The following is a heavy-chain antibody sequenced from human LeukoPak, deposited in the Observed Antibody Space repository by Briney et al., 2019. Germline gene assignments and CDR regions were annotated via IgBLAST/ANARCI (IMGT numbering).Heavy chain of an antibody. V-gene: IGHV3-23*01. CDR3: AKHFGSGDYYNFFDD. Sequence: PGGSLRLSCAASGFTFSSYAMSWVRQAPGKGLEWVSSISGTGGSTYYADSVKGRFTISRDNSKNTLLLQMNSLRAEDTALYHCAKHFGSGDYYNFFDDWGQGTLVSVSS. CDR2: ISGTGGST. J-gene: IGHJ4*02. CDR1: GFTFSSYA. D-gene: IGHD3-10*01.